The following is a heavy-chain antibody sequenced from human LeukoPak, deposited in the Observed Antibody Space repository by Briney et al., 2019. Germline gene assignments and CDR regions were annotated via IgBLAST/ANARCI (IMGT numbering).Heavy chain of an antibody. V-gene: IGHV1-2*02. Sequence: ASVKVSCKASGYTFTGYYMHWVRQAPGQGLEWMGWINPNSGGTNNAQKFQGRVTMTRDTSISTAYMELSRLRSDDTAVYYCARHYYDSSGYYYVGYWGQGTLVTVSS. J-gene: IGHJ4*02. CDR3: ARHYYDSSGYYYVGY. CDR2: INPNSGGT. D-gene: IGHD3-22*01. CDR1: GYTFTGYY.